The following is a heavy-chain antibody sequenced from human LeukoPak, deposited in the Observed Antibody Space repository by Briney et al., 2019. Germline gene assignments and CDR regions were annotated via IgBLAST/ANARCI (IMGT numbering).Heavy chain of an antibody. J-gene: IGHJ6*03. CDR1: GYTFTSYG. CDR2: ISAYNGNT. CDR3: ARDGNGVYYYYYMDV. D-gene: IGHD1-26*01. Sequence: ASVKVSCKASGYTFTSYGISWVRQAPGQGLEWMGWISAYNGNTNYAQKLQGRVTMTTDTSTSTAYMELRSLRSDDTAVYYCARDGNGVYYYYYMDVWGKGTTVTVSS. V-gene: IGHV1-18*01.